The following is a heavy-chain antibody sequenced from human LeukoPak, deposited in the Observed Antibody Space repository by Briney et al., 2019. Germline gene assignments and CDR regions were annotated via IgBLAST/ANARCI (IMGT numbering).Heavy chain of an antibody. CDR2: IYASGST. CDR3: ARVVLRYFDWVSSWFDP. D-gene: IGHD3-9*01. CDR1: GGSISSGSYY. J-gene: IGHJ5*02. V-gene: IGHV4-61*02. Sequence: SETLSLTCTVSGGSISSGSYYWSWIRQPAGKGLEWIGRIYASGSTSYNPSLKSRVTISVDTSKNQFSLKLSSVTAADTAVYYCARVVLRYFDWVSSWFDPWGQGTLVTVSS.